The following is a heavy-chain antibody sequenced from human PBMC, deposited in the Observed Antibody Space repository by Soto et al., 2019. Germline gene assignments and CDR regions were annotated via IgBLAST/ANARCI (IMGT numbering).Heavy chain of an antibody. V-gene: IGHV3-23*01. Sequence: GGSLRLSCQASGLTFGSYAMSWVRQAPGKGLEWVALVQSNHVTYYADSVRGRFTVSRDNSKNTVYLQMDSLRVEDTALYYCAKWLRGGSYYCDFWGQGAMVTVSS. D-gene: IGHD3-10*01. CDR2: VQSNHVT. CDR3: AKWLRGGSYYCDF. J-gene: IGHJ4*02. CDR1: GLTFGSYA.